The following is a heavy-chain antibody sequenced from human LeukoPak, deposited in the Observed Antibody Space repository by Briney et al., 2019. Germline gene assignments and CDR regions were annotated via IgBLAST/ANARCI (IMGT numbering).Heavy chain of an antibody. CDR2: INPNSGGT. D-gene: IGHD2-2*01. V-gene: IGHV1-2*02. Sequence: ASVKVSFKASGYTFTGYYMHWVRQAPGQGLEWMGWINPNSGGTNYAQKFQGRVTMTRDTSISTAYMELSRLRSDDTAVYYCARDYTPISCSSTSCYSFWFDPWGQGTLVTVSS. J-gene: IGHJ5*02. CDR3: ARDYTPISCSSTSCYSFWFDP. CDR1: GYTFTGYY.